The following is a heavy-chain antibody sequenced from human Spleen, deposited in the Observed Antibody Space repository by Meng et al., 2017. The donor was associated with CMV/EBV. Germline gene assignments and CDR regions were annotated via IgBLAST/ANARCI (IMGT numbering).Heavy chain of an antibody. Sequence: VKVSCKASGYTFTGYYMHWVRQAPGQGLEWMGWINPNSGGTNYAQKFQGRVTMTRDTSISTAYMELSRLRSDDTAVYYCARDGLGTISIDNWFDLWGQGTLVTVSS. CDR2: INPNSGGT. J-gene: IGHJ5*02. D-gene: IGHD1-7*01. V-gene: IGHV1-2*02. CDR1: GYTFTGYY. CDR3: ARDGLGTISIDNWFDL.